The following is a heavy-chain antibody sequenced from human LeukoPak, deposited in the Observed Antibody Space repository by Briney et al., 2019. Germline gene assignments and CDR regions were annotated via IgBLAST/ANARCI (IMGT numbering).Heavy chain of an antibody. CDR3: ARSLTGHYDSSGYDAFDI. D-gene: IGHD3-22*01. CDR2: MNPNSGNT. V-gene: IGHV1-8*01. CDR1: GYTFTSYD. J-gene: IGHJ3*02. Sequence: ASVKVSCKASGYTFTSYDINWVRQATGQGPEWMGWMNPNSGNTGYAQKFQGRVTMTRNTSISTAYMELSSLRSEDTAVYYCARSLTGHYDSSGYDAFDIWGQGTMVTVSS.